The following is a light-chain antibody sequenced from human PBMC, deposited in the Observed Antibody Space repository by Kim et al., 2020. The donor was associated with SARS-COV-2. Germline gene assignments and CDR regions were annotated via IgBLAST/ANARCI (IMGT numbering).Light chain of an antibody. CDR1: QSLLHSDGKTY. J-gene: IGKJ1*01. V-gene: IGKV2D-29*01. CDR2: EVS. CDR3: MQSLKLPWT. Sequence: PASISCKSPQSLLHSDGKTYWYWYLQKPGQPPQLLIYEVSNRFSGVPDRFSGSGSGTAFALKISRVEAEDVGVYHCMQSLKLPWTFGQGTKVDIK.